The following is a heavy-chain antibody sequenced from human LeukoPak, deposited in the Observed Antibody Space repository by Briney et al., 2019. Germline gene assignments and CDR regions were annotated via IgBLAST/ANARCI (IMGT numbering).Heavy chain of an antibody. Sequence: PSETLSLTCTVSGGSISSGGYYWSWIRQPPGKGLEWIGYIYHSGSTYYNPSLKSRVTISVDRSKNQFSLKLSSVTAADTAVYYCASKVGAATDYWGQGTLVTVSS. J-gene: IGHJ4*02. CDR1: GGSISSGGYY. CDR3: ASKVGAATDY. CDR2: IYHSGST. V-gene: IGHV4-30-2*01. D-gene: IGHD1-26*01.